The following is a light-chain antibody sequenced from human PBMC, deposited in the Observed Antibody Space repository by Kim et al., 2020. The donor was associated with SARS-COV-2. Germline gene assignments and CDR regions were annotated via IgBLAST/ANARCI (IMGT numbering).Light chain of an antibody. V-gene: IGLV2-14*01. J-gene: IGLJ1*01. CDR1: SSDVGGYNY. CDR3: SSYTSSSTYV. Sequence: QSALTQPASVSGSPGQSITISCTGTSSDVGGYNYVSWYQQHPGKAPKLMIYDVSTRPSGVSNRFSGSKSGNTAYLTISGLQAEDEADYNCSSYTSSSTYVCGTGTKFTVL. CDR2: DVS.